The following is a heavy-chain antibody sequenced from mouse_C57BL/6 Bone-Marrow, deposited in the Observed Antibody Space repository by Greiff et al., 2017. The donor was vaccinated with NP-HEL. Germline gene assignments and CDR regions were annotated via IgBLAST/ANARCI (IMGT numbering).Heavy chain of an antibody. CDR3: ARRPYGYGGFAY. CDR2: INPNNGGT. Sequence: VQLKESGPELVKPGASVKIPCKASGYTFTDYNMDWVKQSHGKSLEWIGDINPNNGGTIYNQKFKGKATLTVDKSSSTAYMELRSLTSEDTAVYYCARRPYGYGGFAYWGQGTLVTVSA. D-gene: IGHD2-2*01. V-gene: IGHV1-18*01. J-gene: IGHJ3*01. CDR1: GYTFTDYN.